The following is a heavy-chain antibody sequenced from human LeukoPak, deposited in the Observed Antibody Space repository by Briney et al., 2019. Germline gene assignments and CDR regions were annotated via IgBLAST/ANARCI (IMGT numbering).Heavy chain of an antibody. CDR2: INHSGST. CDR3: ARAGSTTVGYYYYYYMDV. J-gene: IGHJ6*03. D-gene: IGHD4-17*01. Sequence: SETLSLTCAVYGGSFSGYYWSWIRQPPGKGLEWIGEINHSGSTNYNPSLKSRVTISVDTSKNQFSLKLSSVTAADTAVYYCARAGSTTVGYYYYYYMDVWGKGTTVTVSS. V-gene: IGHV4-34*01. CDR1: GGSFSGYY.